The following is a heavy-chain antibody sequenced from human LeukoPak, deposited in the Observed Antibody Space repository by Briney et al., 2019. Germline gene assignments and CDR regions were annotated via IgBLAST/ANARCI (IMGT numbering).Heavy chain of an antibody. CDR3: ARASNTALLWFGELLYREGFGYYFDY. J-gene: IGHJ4*02. D-gene: IGHD3-10*01. V-gene: IGHV1-18*01. Sequence: ASVKVSCKASGYTFTSYDISWVRQAPGQGLEWMGWISAYNGNTNYAQKLQGRVTMTTDTSTSTAYMELRSLRSDDTAVYYCARASNTALLWFGELLYREGFGYYFDYWGQGTLVTVSS. CDR1: GYTFTSYD. CDR2: ISAYNGNT.